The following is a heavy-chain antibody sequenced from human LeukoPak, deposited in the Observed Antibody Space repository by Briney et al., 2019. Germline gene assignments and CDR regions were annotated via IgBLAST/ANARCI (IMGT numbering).Heavy chain of an antibody. CDR1: GYTFTSYA. CDR2: INPSGGST. Sequence: ASVKVSCKASGYTFTSYAMNWVRQAPGQGLEWMGIINPSGGSTSYAQKFQGRVTMTRDTSTSTVYMELSSLRSEDTAVYYCARDTTGTLDYWGQGTLVTVSS. J-gene: IGHJ4*02. D-gene: IGHD1-1*01. V-gene: IGHV1-46*01. CDR3: ARDTTGTLDY.